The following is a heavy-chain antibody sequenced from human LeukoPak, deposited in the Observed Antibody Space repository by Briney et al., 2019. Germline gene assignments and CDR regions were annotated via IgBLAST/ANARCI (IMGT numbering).Heavy chain of an antibody. CDR3: ARELFTPRDH. V-gene: IGHV1-2*02. D-gene: IGHD2-15*01. Sequence: VASVKVSCKASGYTFNDYFMHWLRQAPGQGLEWLGWINPKIGGTDHAQKFQGRVTMTRDTSVSTAYMELSGLRSDDTAIYYCARELFTPRDHWGQGTLVTVSS. J-gene: IGHJ4*02. CDR2: INPKIGGT. CDR1: GYTFNDYF.